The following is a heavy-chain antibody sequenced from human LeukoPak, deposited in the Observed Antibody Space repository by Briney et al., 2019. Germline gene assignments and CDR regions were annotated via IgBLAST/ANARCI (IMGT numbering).Heavy chain of an antibody. CDR1: GFSFSSSA. Sequence: GGPLRLSCAASGFSFSSSAMSWVRQAPGKGLVWVSRINPDGSSTNYADSVKGRFTISRDNAKNTLSLEMSSLRAEDTAVYYCAKDLVVVPAARYDAFDIWGQGTMATVSS. V-gene: IGHV3-74*01. CDR3: AKDLVVVPAARYDAFDI. CDR2: INPDGSST. D-gene: IGHD2-2*01. J-gene: IGHJ3*02.